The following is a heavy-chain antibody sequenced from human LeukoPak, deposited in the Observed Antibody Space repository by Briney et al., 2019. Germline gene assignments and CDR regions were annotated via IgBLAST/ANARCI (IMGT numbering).Heavy chain of an antibody. V-gene: IGHV3-23*01. CDR3: AKVGSHFGDY. Sequence: GGSLRLSCAASGFSFSNNGMTWVRLAPGKGLECVSAITGGGDTTYYSDSVKGRFTISRDNSKNTLYLQMNSLRPEDTAVYYCAKVGSHFGDYWGQGTLVIVTS. CDR1: GFSFSNNG. J-gene: IGHJ4*02. CDR2: ITGGGDTT. D-gene: IGHD3-10*01.